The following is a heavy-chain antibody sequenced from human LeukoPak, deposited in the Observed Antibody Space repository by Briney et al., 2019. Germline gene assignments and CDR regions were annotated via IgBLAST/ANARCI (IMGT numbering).Heavy chain of an antibody. Sequence: SETLSLTCAVYGGSFSGYYWSWIRQPPGKGLEWIGEINHSGSTNYNPSLKSRVTISVDTSKNQFSLKLSSVTAADTAVYYCARHGVVVPAAVGPGYCYYYYMDVWGKGTTVTISS. J-gene: IGHJ6*03. D-gene: IGHD2-2*01. CDR2: INHSGST. CDR3: ARHGVVVPAAVGPGYCYYYYMDV. CDR1: GGSFSGYY. V-gene: IGHV4-34*01.